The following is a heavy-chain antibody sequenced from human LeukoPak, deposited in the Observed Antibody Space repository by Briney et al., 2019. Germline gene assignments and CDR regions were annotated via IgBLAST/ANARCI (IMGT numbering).Heavy chain of an antibody. D-gene: IGHD3-16*01. Sequence: ASVKVSCKASGYTXAKFYIHGVRQAPGQGLEWMGIINPSGGTTSYAQKFQGRVSMTRDTSTSTVYMELSSLRSEDTAVYYCARDNRGERTPGWGYGGFDIWGQGTMVSVSS. J-gene: IGHJ3*02. CDR1: GYTXAKFY. CDR2: INPSGGTT. V-gene: IGHV1-46*01. CDR3: ARDNRGERTPGWGYGGFDI.